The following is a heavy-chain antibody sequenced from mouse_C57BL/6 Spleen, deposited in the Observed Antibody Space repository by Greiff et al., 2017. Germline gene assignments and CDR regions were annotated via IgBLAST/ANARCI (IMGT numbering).Heavy chain of an antibody. D-gene: IGHD1-1*01. CDR3: TTYGSSLFAY. CDR1: GFNIKDDY. Sequence: VQLQQSGAELVRPGASVKLSCTASGFNIKDDYMPWVKQRPEQGLEWIGWIDPENGDTEYASKFQGKATITADTSSNTAYLQLSSLTSEDTAVYYCTTYGSSLFAYWGQGTLVTVSA. V-gene: IGHV14-4*01. CDR2: IDPENGDT. J-gene: IGHJ3*01.